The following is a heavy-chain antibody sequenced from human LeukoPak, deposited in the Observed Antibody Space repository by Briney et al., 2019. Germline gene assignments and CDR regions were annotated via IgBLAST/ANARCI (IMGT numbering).Heavy chain of an antibody. CDR1: GFTFSDYY. CDR2: ISSSGSTI. J-gene: IGHJ6*03. D-gene: IGHD6-6*01. V-gene: IGHV3-11*01. CDR3: ARDRSSYDYYYMDV. Sequence: GGSLRLSCAASGFTFSDYYMSWIRQAPGKGPEWVSYISSSGSTIYYADSVKGRFTISRDNAKNSLYLQMNSLRAEDTAVYYCARDRSSYDYYYMDVWGKGTTVTISS.